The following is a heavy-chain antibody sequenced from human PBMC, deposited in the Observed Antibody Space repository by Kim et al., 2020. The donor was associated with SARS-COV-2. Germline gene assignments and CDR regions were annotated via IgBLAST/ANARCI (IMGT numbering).Heavy chain of an antibody. J-gene: IGHJ5*02. Sequence: SETLSLTCTVSGGSISSYYWSWIRQPPGKGLEWIGYIYYSGSTNYNPSLKSRVTISVDTSKNQFSLKLSSVTAADTAVYYCARTAVDSGWVWFDPWGQGTLVTVSS. V-gene: IGHV4-59*08. CDR3: ARTAVDSGWVWFDP. D-gene: IGHD6-19*01. CDR1: GGSISSYY. CDR2: IYYSGST.